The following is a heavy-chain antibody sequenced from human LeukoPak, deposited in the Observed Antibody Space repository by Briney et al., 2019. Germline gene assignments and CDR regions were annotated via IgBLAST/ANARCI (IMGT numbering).Heavy chain of an antibody. J-gene: IGHJ5*02. Sequence: PSETLSLTCAVYGGSFSGYYWSWIRQPPGKGLEWIGEINHSGSTNYNPSLKSRVTISVDTSKNQFSLKLSSVTAADTAVYYCARVITLGWFDPWGQGTLVTVSS. CDR2: INHSGST. CDR3: ARVITLGWFDP. V-gene: IGHV4-34*01. D-gene: IGHD5-24*01. CDR1: GGSFSGYY.